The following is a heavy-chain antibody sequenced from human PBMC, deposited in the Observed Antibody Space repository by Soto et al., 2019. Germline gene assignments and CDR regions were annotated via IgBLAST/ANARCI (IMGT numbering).Heavy chain of an antibody. J-gene: IGHJ5*02. Sequence: PGGSLRLSCAASGFTFSSFGMNWVRQAPGKGLEWVATISNSGGTTYYADSVKGRFTISRDTSKNTLYLQMYSLRADDTAVYYCAKGRDGYGHSPGNWFAPWGQGTLVTVPQ. D-gene: IGHD2-2*03. CDR3: AKGRDGYGHSPGNWFAP. V-gene: IGHV3-23*01. CDR1: GFTFSSFG. CDR2: ISNSGGTT.